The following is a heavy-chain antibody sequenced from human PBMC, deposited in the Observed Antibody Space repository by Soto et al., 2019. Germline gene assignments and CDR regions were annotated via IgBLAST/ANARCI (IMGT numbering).Heavy chain of an antibody. V-gene: IGHV4-59*08. CDR1: GGSISSYY. Sequence: QVPLQESGPGLVKPSETLSLTCTVSGGSISSYYWSWIRQPPGKGLEWIGYIYYSGRTNYNPSLQSRGTKSVDTSKNQSSLMVSSVTAADTAMYYCARTPLLWGQGTLVTVSS. CDR3: ARTPLL. J-gene: IGHJ4*02. D-gene: IGHD2-21*01. CDR2: IYYSGRT.